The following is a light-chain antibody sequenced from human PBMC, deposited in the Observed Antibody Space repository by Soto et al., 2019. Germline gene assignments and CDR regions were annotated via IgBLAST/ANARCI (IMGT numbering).Light chain of an antibody. CDR2: DAS. CDR1: QSISSNY. Sequence: EIVLTQSPGTLSLSPGERATLSCRASQSISSNYLAWFQQKPGQAPRLLIYDASTRAAGIPDRFSGSGSGTDFTLTTSTLGPEDLAGFYLRQNGTAPLILGGGTK. CDR3: RQNGTAPLI. J-gene: IGKJ4*01. V-gene: IGKV3-20*01.